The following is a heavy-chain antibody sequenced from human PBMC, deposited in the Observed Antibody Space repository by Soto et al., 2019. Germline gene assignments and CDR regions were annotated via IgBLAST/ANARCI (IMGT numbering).Heavy chain of an antibody. D-gene: IGHD6-6*01. J-gene: IGHJ4*02. CDR2: IIPILGIA. CDR3: ARGVGSSSVDY. Sequence: SVKVSCKASGGTFSSYTISWVRQAPGQGLEWMGRIIPILGIANYAQKFQGRVTITADKSTSTAYMELSSLRSEDTAVYYCARGVGSSSVDYWGQGTLVTVSS. CDR1: GGTFSSYT. V-gene: IGHV1-69*02.